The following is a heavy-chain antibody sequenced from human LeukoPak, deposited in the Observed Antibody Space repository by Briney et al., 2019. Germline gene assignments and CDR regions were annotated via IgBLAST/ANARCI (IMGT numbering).Heavy chain of an antibody. Sequence: ASVKVSCKASGYTFTSYGISWVRQAPGQGLEWMGIINPSGGSTSYAQKFQGRVTMTRDMSTSTVYMELSSLRSEDTAVYYCARDGAAAGRYYYYYMDVWGKGTTVTVSS. V-gene: IGHV1-46*01. CDR3: ARDGAAAGRYYYYYMDV. CDR2: INPSGGST. CDR1: GYTFTSYG. J-gene: IGHJ6*03. D-gene: IGHD6-13*01.